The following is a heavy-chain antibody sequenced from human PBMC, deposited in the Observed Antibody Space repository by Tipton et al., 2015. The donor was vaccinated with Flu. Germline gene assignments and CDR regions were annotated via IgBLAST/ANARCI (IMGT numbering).Heavy chain of an antibody. V-gene: IGHV4-61*01. D-gene: IGHD6-6*01. CDR3: ASDSSSRPFENYYYYYMDV. J-gene: IGHJ6*03. CDR2: IYYSGST. CDR1: GGSVSSGSYY. Sequence: TLSLTCTVSGGSVSSGSYYWSWIRQPPGKGLEWIGYIYYSGSTNYNPSLKSRVTISVDTSKNQFSLKLSSVTAADTAVYYCASDSSSRPFENYYYYYMDVWGKGTTVTVSS.